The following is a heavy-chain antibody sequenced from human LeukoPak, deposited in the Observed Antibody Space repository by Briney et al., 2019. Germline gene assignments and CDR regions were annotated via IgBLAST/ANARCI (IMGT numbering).Heavy chain of an antibody. Sequence: GGSLRLSCAASGFTFSSYAMTWVRQAPGKGLDWVAAISGSGGSTYYADSVKGRFTISRDNSKNTLYLQMNSLRAEDTAVYYCARDRCRGGSCYGYYYGMDVWGQGTTVTVSS. J-gene: IGHJ6*02. CDR2: ISGSGGST. D-gene: IGHD2-15*01. CDR1: GFTFSSYA. V-gene: IGHV3-23*01. CDR3: ARDRCRGGSCYGYYYGMDV.